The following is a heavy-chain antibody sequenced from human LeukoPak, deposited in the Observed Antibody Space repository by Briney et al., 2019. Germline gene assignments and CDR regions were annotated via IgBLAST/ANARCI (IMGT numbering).Heavy chain of an antibody. CDR1: GFTFSSYA. CDR2: ISGSGGST. J-gene: IGHJ6*02. V-gene: IGHV3-23*01. D-gene: IGHD4-23*01. CDR3: AKSDTSDYGGNYYYGMDV. Sequence: GGSLRLSCAASGFTFSSYAVSWVRQAPGKGLEWVSAISGSGGSTYYADSVKGRFTISRDNSKNTLYLQMNSLRAEGTAVYYCAKSDTSDYGGNYYYGMDVWGQGTTVTVSS.